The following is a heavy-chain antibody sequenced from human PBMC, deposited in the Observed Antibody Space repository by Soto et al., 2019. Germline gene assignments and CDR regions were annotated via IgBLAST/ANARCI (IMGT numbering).Heavy chain of an antibody. J-gene: IGHJ5*01. CDR3: AIYLQQQLDPVGFDS. D-gene: IGHD1-1*01. CDR1: GFTFSSYG. V-gene: IGHV3-48*01. Sequence: GGSLRLSCAASGFTFSSYGMHWVRQAPGRGLEWISYISSTGSTVYYADSVKGRFTISRDNAKNSLYLQMNSLRAEDTAVYYCAIYLQQQLDPVGFDSWGQGTLVTVSS. CDR2: ISSTGSTV.